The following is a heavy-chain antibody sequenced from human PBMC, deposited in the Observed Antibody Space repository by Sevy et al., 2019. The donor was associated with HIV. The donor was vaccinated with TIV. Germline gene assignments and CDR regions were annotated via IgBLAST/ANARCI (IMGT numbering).Heavy chain of an antibody. D-gene: IGHD2-21*01. V-gene: IGHV3-30*03. J-gene: IGHJ6*02. CDR1: GFSFSDHR. CDR2: ISYDGRNTK. Sequence: GGSLRLSCVGSGFSFSDHRMHWVRQAPGKGLEWMAVISYDGRNTKYKADSVKGRFTISRDNSKNSLYLQMNSLRAEDTAVYYCARADWSEFYYYYGMDVWGQGTTVTVSS. CDR3: ARADWSEFYYYYGMDV.